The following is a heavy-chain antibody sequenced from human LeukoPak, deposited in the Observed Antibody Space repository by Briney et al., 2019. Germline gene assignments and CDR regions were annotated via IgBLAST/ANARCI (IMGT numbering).Heavy chain of an antibody. CDR2: ISYDGSNK. D-gene: IGHD3-3*01. J-gene: IGHJ3*02. CDR3: ARDGAPRDILRFLEWLPRNAFDI. CDR1: GFTFSSYA. V-gene: IGHV3-30*01. Sequence: GGSLRLSCAASGFTFSSYAMHWVRQAPGKGLEWVAVISYDGSNKYYADSVKGRFTISRDNSKNTLYLQINSLRAEDTAVYYCARDGAPRDILRFLEWLPRNAFDIWGQGTMVTVSS.